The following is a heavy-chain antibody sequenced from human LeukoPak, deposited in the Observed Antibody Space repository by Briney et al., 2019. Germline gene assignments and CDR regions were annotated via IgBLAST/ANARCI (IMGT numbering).Heavy chain of an antibody. D-gene: IGHD1-26*01. V-gene: IGHV4-39*07. CDR1: GGSISSSSYY. Sequence: SETLSLTCTVSGGSISSSSYYWGWIRQPPGKGLEWIGSIYYSGSTYYNPSLKSRVTISVDTSKNQFSLKLSSVTAADTAVYYCARGQWEQRGYFDYWGQGTLVTVSS. J-gene: IGHJ4*02. CDR2: IYYSGST. CDR3: ARGQWEQRGYFDY.